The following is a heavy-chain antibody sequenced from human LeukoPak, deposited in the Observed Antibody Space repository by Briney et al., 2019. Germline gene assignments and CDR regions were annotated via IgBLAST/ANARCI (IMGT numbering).Heavy chain of an antibody. Sequence: SETLSLTCAVSGGSISSSNWWSWVRQPPGKGLEWIGEIYHSGSTNYNPSLKSRVTISVDKSKNQFSLKLNSVTAAGTAVYYCARKTYDSSGLIPHPGVFDIWGQGTMVTVSS. CDR1: GGSISSSNW. CDR3: ARKTYDSSGLIPHPGVFDI. D-gene: IGHD3-22*01. J-gene: IGHJ3*02. CDR2: IYHSGST. V-gene: IGHV4-4*02.